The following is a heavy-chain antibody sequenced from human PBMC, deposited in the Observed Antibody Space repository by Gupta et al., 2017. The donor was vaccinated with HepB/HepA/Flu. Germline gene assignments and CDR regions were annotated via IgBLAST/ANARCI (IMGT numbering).Heavy chain of an antibody. J-gene: IGHJ4*02. CDR3: AKRRRNYGFFDY. V-gene: IGHV3-23*01. D-gene: IGHD4-11*01. CDR1: GFTFSSYA. Sequence: EVQLLESGGGLVQPGGSLRLSCAASGFTFSSYAMSWVRQAPGKGLEWGSAISGSGGSTYYADSVKGRLTISRDKSKKTLYLQMNSLRAEDTAVHYCAKRRRNYGFFDYGCQGTLVTVSS. CDR2: ISGSGGST.